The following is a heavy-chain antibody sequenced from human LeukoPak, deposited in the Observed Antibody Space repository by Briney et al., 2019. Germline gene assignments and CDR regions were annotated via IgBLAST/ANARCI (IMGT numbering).Heavy chain of an antibody. Sequence: GGSLRLSCAASGFTFSDYYMSWIRQAPGKGLEWVSYISSSSSYTNYADPVKGRFTISRDNAKNSLYLQMNSLRAEDTAVYYCARANSSSWYGVDGPFDYWGQGTLVTVSS. CDR1: GFTFSDYY. J-gene: IGHJ4*02. CDR2: ISSSSSYT. V-gene: IGHV3-11*05. CDR3: ARANSSSWYGVDGPFDY. D-gene: IGHD6-13*01.